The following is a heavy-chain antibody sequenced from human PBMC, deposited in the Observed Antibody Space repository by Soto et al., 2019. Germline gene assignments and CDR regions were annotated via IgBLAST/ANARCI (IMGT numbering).Heavy chain of an antibody. CDR2: IKQDGSEK. V-gene: IGHV3-7*01. CDR1: GFTFSKYW. Sequence: GGSLRLSCAASGFTFSKYWMSWVRQAPGKGLEWVANIKQDGSEKYYVDSVKGRFTISRDNAKNSLSLQMNSLRAEDTAVYYCARVPVRTAAGTAWFHPWGQETLVTVSS. D-gene: IGHD6-13*01. CDR3: ARVPVRTAAGTAWFHP. J-gene: IGHJ5*02.